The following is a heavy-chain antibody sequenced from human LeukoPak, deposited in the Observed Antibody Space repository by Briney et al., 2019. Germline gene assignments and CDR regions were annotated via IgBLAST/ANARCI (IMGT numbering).Heavy chain of an antibody. CDR2: IDTSSSVI. Sequence: GGSLRLSCAASGFIFTSYSMNWVRQAPGKGLEWVSYIDTSSSVIYYADSVKGRFIISRDNAKNSLYLQMNSLRDEDTAVYYCARDALHPRWYFDLWGRGTLLTVSS. J-gene: IGHJ2*01. V-gene: IGHV3-48*02. CDR3: ARDALHPRWYFDL. CDR1: GFIFTSYS.